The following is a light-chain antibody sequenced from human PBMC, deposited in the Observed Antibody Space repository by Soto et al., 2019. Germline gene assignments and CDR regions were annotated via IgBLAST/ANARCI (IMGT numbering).Light chain of an antibody. J-gene: IGKJ2*01. V-gene: IGKV2-28*01. CDR2: MGS. CDR3: MQALHTLKT. Sequence: DIVMTHSPLSLAVTPGEPASISCRSSQSLLDSNGYNYLDWYLQKPGQSPQLLIYMGSYRASGVPDRFSGSGSGTDFTLKISRVEAEDVGVYYCMQALHTLKTFGQGTKLEIK. CDR1: QSLLDSNGYNY.